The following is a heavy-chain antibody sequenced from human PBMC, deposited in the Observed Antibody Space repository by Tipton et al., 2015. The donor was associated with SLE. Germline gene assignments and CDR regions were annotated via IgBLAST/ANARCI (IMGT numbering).Heavy chain of an antibody. CDR2: ISWNSGSI. V-gene: IGHV3-9*01. D-gene: IGHD6-19*01. Sequence: SLRLSCAASGFTFDDYAMYWVRQAPGKGLEWVSGISWNSGSIGYADSVKGRFTISRDNAKNSLYLQMNSLRAEDTALYYCAKDWGIAVAAYYFDYWGQGTLVTVSS. CDR3: AKDWGIAVAAYYFDY. J-gene: IGHJ4*02. CDR1: GFTFDDYA.